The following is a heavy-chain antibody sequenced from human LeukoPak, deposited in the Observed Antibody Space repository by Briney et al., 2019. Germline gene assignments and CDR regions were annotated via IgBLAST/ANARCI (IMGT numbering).Heavy chain of an antibody. D-gene: IGHD3-3*01. CDR2: IYTGGRT. CDR3: ARDSSDFGDALDI. CDR1: GFIVSDYY. Sequence: GGSLRLSCAVSGFIVSDYYMYWVRQAPGKSLEWVSVIYTGGRTLYADSVRGRVTISRDSPKNTLYLQMDSLRAEDTAIYYCARDSSDFGDALDIWGQGTMVTVSS. V-gene: IGHV3-53*01. J-gene: IGHJ3*02.